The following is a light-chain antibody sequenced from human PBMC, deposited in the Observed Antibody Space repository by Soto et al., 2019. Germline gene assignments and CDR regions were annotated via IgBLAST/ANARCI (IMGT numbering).Light chain of an antibody. CDR1: SSNIGAGYD. Sequence: QSVLTQPPSVSGAPGQRVTISCTGSSSNIGAGYDVHWYQQLPGTAPKLLIYGNSNRPSGVPDRFSGAKSGPSASLAITGLQAEDEADCYCQSYDCSLRGDVVLGGGAKRTVL. V-gene: IGLV1-40*01. CDR2: GNS. CDR3: QSYDCSLRGDVV. J-gene: IGLJ2*01.